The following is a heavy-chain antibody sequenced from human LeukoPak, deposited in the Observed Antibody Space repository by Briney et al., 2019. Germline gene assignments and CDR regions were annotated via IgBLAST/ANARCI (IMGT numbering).Heavy chain of an antibody. CDR1: GFAFSGHG. CDR2: ISYDGSNK. D-gene: IGHD6-13*01. V-gene: IGHV3-30*18. Sequence: GGSLRPSCAASGFAFSGHGMHWVRQAPGKGLEWVAVISYDGSNKYYADSVKGRFTISRDNSKDTLYLQMNSLRTEDTAVYYCAKDKYSDNWYNFQHWGQGTLVTVSS. J-gene: IGHJ1*01. CDR3: AKDKYSDNWYNFQH.